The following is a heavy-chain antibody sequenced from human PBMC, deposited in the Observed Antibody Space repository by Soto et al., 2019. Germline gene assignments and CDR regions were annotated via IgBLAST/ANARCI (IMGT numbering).Heavy chain of an antibody. Sequence: PGGSLRLSCAVSGFTFDDNAMHWVRQAPEKGLEWVSGINWKSDIGYADSVKGRFTISRDNAENSLYLRMNSLRAEDTALYYCAISQDRGGRTTFIYWGQGTQVTVSS. J-gene: IGHJ4*02. D-gene: IGHD3-16*01. CDR3: AISQDRGGRTTFIY. V-gene: IGHV3-9*01. CDR2: INWKSDI. CDR1: GFTFDDNA.